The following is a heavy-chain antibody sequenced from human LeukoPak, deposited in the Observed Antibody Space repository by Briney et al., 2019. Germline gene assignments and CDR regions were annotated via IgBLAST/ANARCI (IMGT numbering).Heavy chain of an antibody. Sequence: SETLSLTCTVSGYSISSGYYWGWIRQPPGKGLEWNGSIYHSGTTYHNPSLKSRVTISVDTSKNQFSLRLSSVTAADTAVYYCARGTSTIVATFSYWGQGTLVTVSS. CDR3: ARGTSTIVATFSY. CDR1: GYSISSGYY. V-gene: IGHV4-38-2*02. D-gene: IGHD5-12*01. J-gene: IGHJ4*02. CDR2: IYHSGTT.